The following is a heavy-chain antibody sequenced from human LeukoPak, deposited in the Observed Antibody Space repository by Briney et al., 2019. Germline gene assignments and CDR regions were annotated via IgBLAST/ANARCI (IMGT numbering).Heavy chain of an antibody. D-gene: IGHD2-15*01. V-gene: IGHV4-34*01. CDR3: ARQLGYCNGGSCYRVRAAFDI. CDR1: GGSFSGYY. J-gene: IGHJ3*02. CDR2: INHSGST. Sequence: SETLSLTCAVYGGSFSGYYWSWIRQPPGKGLEWIGEINHSGSTNYNPSLKSRVTISVDTSKNQFSLKLSSVTAADTAVYYCARQLGYCNGGSCYRVRAAFDIWGQGTMVTVSS.